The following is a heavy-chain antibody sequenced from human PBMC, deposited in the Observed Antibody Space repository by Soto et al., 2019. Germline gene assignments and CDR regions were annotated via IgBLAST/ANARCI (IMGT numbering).Heavy chain of an antibody. D-gene: IGHD4-17*01. V-gene: IGHV3-23*01. Sequence: GGSLRLSCAASGFTFSSYAMSWVRQAPGKGLEWVSAISGSGGSTYYADSVKGRFTISRDNSKNTLYLQMNSLRAEDTAVYYCAKDDDYGDYSPLDYWGQGTLVPVSS. J-gene: IGHJ4*02. CDR1: GFTFSSYA. CDR2: ISGSGGST. CDR3: AKDDDYGDYSPLDY.